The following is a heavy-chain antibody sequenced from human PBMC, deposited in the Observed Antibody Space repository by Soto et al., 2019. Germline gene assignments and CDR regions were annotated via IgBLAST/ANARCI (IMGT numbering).Heavy chain of an antibody. J-gene: IGHJ4*02. D-gene: IGHD3-10*01. CDR3: ARSHYTSGLLIDX. CDR1: GDSITTSGYY. V-gene: IGHV4-39*01. CDR2: VYWTGST. Sequence: SDTLSLTFSVSGDSITTSGYYWGWIRQPPGKGLQLVGDVYWTGSTFCDPSLTSRVFISVDTSKNEFSLRLTSVTAADTAVYYCARSHYTSGLLIDXWGPGTLLTVSX.